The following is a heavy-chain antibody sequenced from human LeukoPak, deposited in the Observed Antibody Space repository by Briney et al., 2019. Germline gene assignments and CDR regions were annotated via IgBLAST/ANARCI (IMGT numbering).Heavy chain of an antibody. CDR3: ARVLSSGRYYYYYGMDV. D-gene: IGHD6-19*01. CDR2: INHSGST. J-gene: IGHJ6*02. V-gene: IGHV4-34*01. Sequence: SETLSLTCAVYGGSFSGYYWSWIRQPPGKGLEWIGEINHSGSTNYNPSLKSRVTISVDTSKNQFSLKLSSVTAADTAVYYCARVLSSGRYYYYYGMDVWGQRTTVTVSS. CDR1: GGSFSGYY.